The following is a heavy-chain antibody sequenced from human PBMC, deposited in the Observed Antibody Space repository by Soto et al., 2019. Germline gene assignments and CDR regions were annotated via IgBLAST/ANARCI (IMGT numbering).Heavy chain of an antibody. V-gene: IGHV4-61*01. Sequence: SETLSLTCTVSGGSVSSGSYYWSWIRQPPGKGLEWIGYIYYSGSTNYNPSLKSRVTISVDTSKNQFSLKLSSVTAADTAVYYCARDLNWFDPWGQGTLVTVSS. CDR1: GGSVSSGSYY. CDR2: IYYSGST. J-gene: IGHJ5*02. CDR3: ARDLNWFDP.